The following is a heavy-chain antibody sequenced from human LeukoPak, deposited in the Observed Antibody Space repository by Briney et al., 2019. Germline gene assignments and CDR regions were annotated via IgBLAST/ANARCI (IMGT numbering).Heavy chain of an antibody. CDR3: TTDYYYDSSGYYYSY. CDR1: GFTFSNAW. D-gene: IGHD3-22*01. J-gene: IGHJ4*02. V-gene: IGHV3-15*01. Sequence: PGGSLRLSCAASGFTFSNAWMSWVRQAPGKGLEWVGRIKSKTDGGTTDYAAPVKGRFTISRDDSKNTLCLQMNSLKTEDTAVYYCTTDYYYDSSGYYYSYWGQGTLVTVSS. CDR2: IKSKTDGGTT.